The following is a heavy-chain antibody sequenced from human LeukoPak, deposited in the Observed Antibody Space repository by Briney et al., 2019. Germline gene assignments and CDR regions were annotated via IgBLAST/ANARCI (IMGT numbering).Heavy chain of an antibody. CDR3: ARSTTENWFDP. Sequence: TTSETLSLTCTVSGGSISSYYWSWIRQPPGKGLEWIGYIYYSGSTNYNPSLKSRVTISVDTSKNQFSLKLSSVTAADTALYYCARSTTENWFDPWGQGTLVTVSS. CDR1: GGSISSYY. J-gene: IGHJ5*02. V-gene: IGHV4-59*01. D-gene: IGHD4-17*01. CDR2: IYYSGST.